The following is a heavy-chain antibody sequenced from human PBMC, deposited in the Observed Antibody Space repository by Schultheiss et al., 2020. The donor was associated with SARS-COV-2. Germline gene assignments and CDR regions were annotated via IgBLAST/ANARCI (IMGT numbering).Heavy chain of an antibody. CDR1: GFSLSTSGMC. V-gene: IGHV2-70*17. CDR2: IDWDGTK. D-gene: IGHD4-11*01. Sequence: SGPTLVKPTQTLTLTCTFSGFSLSTSGMCVSWIRQPPGKALDWLARIDWDGTKFYSTSLKTRLTISKDTSKNQVVLTMTNMDPVDTATYYCARMTTVTRDAFDIWGQGTMVTVSS. CDR3: ARMTTVTRDAFDI. J-gene: IGHJ3*02.